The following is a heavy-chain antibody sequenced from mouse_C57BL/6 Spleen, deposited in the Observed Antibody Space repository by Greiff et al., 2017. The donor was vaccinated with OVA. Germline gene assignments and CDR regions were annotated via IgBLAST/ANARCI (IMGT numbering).Heavy chain of an antibody. CDR2: IDPEDGET. CDR3: ASWDPFFDY. Sequence: EVKLQQSGAELVKPGASVKLSCTASGFNIKDYYMHWVKQRTEQGLEWIGRIDPEDGETKYAPKFQGKATITADTSSNTAYLQLSSLTSEDTAVYYCASWDPFFDYWGQGTTLTVSS. J-gene: IGHJ2*01. D-gene: IGHD4-1*01. CDR1: GFNIKDYY. V-gene: IGHV14-2*01.